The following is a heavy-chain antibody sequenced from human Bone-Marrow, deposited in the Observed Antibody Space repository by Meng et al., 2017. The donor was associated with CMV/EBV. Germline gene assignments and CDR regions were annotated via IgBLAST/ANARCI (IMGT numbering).Heavy chain of an antibody. CDR1: GFTVSSNY. V-gene: IGHV3-66*02. Sequence: GGSLRLSCAASGFTVSSNYMSWVRQAPGKGLEWVSVIYSGGSTYYADSVKGRFTISRDNSKNTLYLQMNSLRPEDTAVYYCAREVYDFWSGLRYFDYWGQGTLVTVSS. CDR3: AREVYDFWSGLRYFDY. CDR2: IYSGGST. J-gene: IGHJ4*02. D-gene: IGHD3-3*01.